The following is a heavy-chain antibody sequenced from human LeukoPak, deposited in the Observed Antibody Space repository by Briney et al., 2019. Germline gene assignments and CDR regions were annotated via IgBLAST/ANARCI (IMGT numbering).Heavy chain of an antibody. Sequence: GGSLRLSCAASGFTVSNSFMSWIRQAPGKGLEWVAVISYDGSNKYYADSVKGRFTISRDNSKNTLYLQMNSLRAEDTAVYYCAREISSRRETLFDYWGQGTLVTVSS. CDR1: GFTVSNSF. V-gene: IGHV3-30*03. J-gene: IGHJ4*02. CDR3: AREISSRRETLFDY. CDR2: ISYDGSNK. D-gene: IGHD2/OR15-2a*01.